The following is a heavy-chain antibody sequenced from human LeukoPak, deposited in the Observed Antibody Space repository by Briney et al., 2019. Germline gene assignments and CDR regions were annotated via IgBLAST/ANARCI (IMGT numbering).Heavy chain of an antibody. CDR1: GGTFSSYA. CDR3: ARRYCTNGVCYREDDAFDI. Sequence: SVKVSCKASGGTFSSYAISWVRQAPGQGLEWMGRIIPILGIANYAQKFQGRVTITADKSTSTAYMELSSLRSEDTAVYYCARRYCTNGVCYREDDAFDIWGQGTMVTVSS. CDR2: IIPILGIA. J-gene: IGHJ3*02. D-gene: IGHD2-8*01. V-gene: IGHV1-69*04.